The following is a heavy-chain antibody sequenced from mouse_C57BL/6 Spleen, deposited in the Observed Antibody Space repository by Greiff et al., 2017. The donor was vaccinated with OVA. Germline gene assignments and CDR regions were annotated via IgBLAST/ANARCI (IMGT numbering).Heavy chain of an antibody. CDR3: ARNDGYYVGYFDY. CDR2: IDPSDSYT. CDR1: GYTFPSYW. V-gene: IGHV1-59*01. J-gene: IGHJ2*01. Sequence: QVQLQQPGAELVRPGTSVKLSCKASGYTFPSYWMHWVKQRPGQGLEWIGVIDPSDSYTNYNQKFKGKATLTVDTSSSTAYMQLSSLTSEDSAVYYCARNDGYYVGYFDYWGQGTTLTVSS. D-gene: IGHD2-3*01.